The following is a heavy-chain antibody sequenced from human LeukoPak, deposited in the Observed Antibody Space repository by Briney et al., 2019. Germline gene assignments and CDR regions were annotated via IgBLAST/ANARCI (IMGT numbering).Heavy chain of an antibody. V-gene: IGHV4-39*01. CDR2: IYYSGST. D-gene: IGHD3-16*02. Sequence: SETLSLTCTLPGGSISSSSSYWGWIRQPPGKGLEWIGSIYYSGSTYYNPSLKSRVTISGDTSKNQFYLKLSSVTAADTAVYYCARSIMITFGGVIPHYFDYWGQGTLVTVSS. J-gene: IGHJ4*02. CDR1: GGSISSSSSY. CDR3: ARSIMITFGGVIPHYFDY.